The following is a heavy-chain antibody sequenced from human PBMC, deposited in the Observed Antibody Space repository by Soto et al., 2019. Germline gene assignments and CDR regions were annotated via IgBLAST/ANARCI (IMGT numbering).Heavy chain of an antibody. CDR3: ARSLSSIAAAEAFDI. Sequence: ASVKVSCKASGGTFSSYAISWVRQAPGQGLEWMGGIIPIFGTANYAQKFQGRVTITADESTSTAYMELSSLRSEDTAVYYCARSLSSIAAAEAFDIWGQGTMVTVSS. CDR1: GGTFSSYA. D-gene: IGHD6-13*01. J-gene: IGHJ3*02. V-gene: IGHV1-69*13. CDR2: IIPIFGTA.